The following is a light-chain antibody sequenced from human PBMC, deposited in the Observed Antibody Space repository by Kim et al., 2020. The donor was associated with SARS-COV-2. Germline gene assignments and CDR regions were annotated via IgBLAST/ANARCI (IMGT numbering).Light chain of an antibody. J-gene: IGKJ1*01. V-gene: IGKV1-6*01. Sequence: AIQMTQSPSSLSASVGDRVTITCRASQGIRNDLAWYQQKPGNAPKLLIYSTSSLQSGVPSRFSGSGSGTDFTLTISSLQPEDFATYYCLQDYNYPLTFGQGTKVDIK. CDR2: STS. CDR3: LQDYNYPLT. CDR1: QGIRND.